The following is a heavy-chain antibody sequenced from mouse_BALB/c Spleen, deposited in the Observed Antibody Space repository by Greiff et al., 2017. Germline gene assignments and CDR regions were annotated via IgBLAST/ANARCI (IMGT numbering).Heavy chain of an antibody. V-gene: IGHV5-17*02. CDR2: ISSGSSTI. J-gene: IGHJ2*01. D-gene: IGHD2-3*01. CDR3: ARGRGWFPYDY. Sequence: EVKLMESGGGLVQPGGSRKLSCAASGFTFSSFGMHWVRQAPEKGLEWVAYISSGSSTIYYADTVKGRFTISRDNPKNTLFLQMTSLRSEDTAMYYCARGRGWFPYDYWGQGTTLTVSS. CDR1: GFTFSSFG.